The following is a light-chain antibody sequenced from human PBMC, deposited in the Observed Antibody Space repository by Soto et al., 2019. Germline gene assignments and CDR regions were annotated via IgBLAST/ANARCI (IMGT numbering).Light chain of an antibody. CDR2: EVS. CDR3: SSYAGSNNLV. CDR1: SSEVGRYNY. V-gene: IGLV2-8*01. J-gene: IGLJ2*01. Sequence: QSALTQPHSASGSPGQSVTISCTGTSSEVGRYNYVSWYQQHPGKAPKVMIYEVSERPSGVPDRFSGSKSGNTASLTVSGLQAEDEADYYCSSYAGSNNLVFGGGTKLTVL.